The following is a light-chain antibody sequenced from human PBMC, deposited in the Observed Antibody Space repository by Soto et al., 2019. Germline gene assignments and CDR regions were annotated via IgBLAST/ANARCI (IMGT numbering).Light chain of an antibody. V-gene: IGLV2-14*01. CDR2: EVS. J-gene: IGLJ1*01. Sequence: QSALTQPGSVSGSPGQSITISCTGTSSDVGGYNYVSWYQQHPGKAPKLMIYEVSNRPSGVSNRFSGSKSGNTASLTISGLQAEDEANYYCSSYTSSSTPHVFGTGTKLTVL. CDR3: SSYTSSSTPHV. CDR1: SSDVGGYNY.